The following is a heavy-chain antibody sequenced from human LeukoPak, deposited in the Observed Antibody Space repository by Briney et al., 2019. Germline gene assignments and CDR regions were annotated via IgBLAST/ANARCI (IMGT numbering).Heavy chain of an antibody. D-gene: IGHD1-7*01. CDR2: IYYSGST. CDR3: ARGVTGTTRFDP. Sequence: SETLSLTCTVSGGSISSGGYYWSWIRQHPGKGLEWIGYIYYSGSTYYNPSLKSRVTISVDTSKNQFSLKLSSVTAADTAVYYCARGVTGTTRFDPWGQGTLVTVSS. V-gene: IGHV4-31*03. CDR1: GGSISSGGYY. J-gene: IGHJ5*02.